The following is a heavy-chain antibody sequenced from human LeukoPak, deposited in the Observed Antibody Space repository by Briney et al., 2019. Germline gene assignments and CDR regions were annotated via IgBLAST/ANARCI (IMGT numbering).Heavy chain of an antibody. J-gene: IGHJ4*02. V-gene: IGHV3-30*02. Sequence: SGGSLRLSCAASGFTFSSYSMNWVRQAPGKGLEWVAFIQNDEIDKFYADSVKGRFTISRDNSKNTLYLQMNSLRAEDTAVYYCAKERKLLPFDCWGQGTLVTVSS. CDR2: IQNDEIDK. CDR3: AKERKLLPFDC. D-gene: IGHD4-23*01. CDR1: GFTFSSYS.